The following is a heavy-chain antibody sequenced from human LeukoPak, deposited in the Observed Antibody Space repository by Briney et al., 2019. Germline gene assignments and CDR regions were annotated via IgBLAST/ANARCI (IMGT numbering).Heavy chain of an antibody. Sequence: PSETLSLTCTVSGGSISGSSYYWGWIRQPPGKGLEWIGNVYYSGTTYYNPSLKSRVTISVDTSKNQFSLKLSSVTAADTAVYYCARQDTITTPGVDYWGQGTPVTVSS. CDR2: VYYSGTT. CDR1: GGSISGSSYY. D-gene: IGHD3-3*01. J-gene: IGHJ4*02. CDR3: ARQDTITTPGVDY. V-gene: IGHV4-39*01.